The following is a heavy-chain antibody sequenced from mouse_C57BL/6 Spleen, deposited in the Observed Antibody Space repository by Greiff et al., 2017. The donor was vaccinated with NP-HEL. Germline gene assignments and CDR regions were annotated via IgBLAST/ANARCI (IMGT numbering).Heavy chain of an antibody. CDR3: ATSHYYGSTPFAY. CDR2: IDPSDSET. D-gene: IGHD1-1*01. Sequence: QVQLKQPGAELVRPGSSVKLSCKASGYTFTSYWMHWVKQRPIQGLEWIGNIDPSDSETHYNQKFKDKATLTVDKSSSTAYMQLSSLTSEDSAVYYCATSHYYGSTPFAYWGQGTLVTVSA. CDR1: GYTFTSYW. J-gene: IGHJ3*01. V-gene: IGHV1-52*01.